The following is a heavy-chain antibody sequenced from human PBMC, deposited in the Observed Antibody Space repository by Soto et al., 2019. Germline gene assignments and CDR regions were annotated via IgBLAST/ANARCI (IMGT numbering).Heavy chain of an antibody. V-gene: IGHV3-30-3*01. CDR3: ARDQMGMALDY. J-gene: IGHJ4*02. CDR2: ISYDGSNK. D-gene: IGHD6-13*01. Sequence: ESGGGVVQPGRSLRLSCAASGFTFSSYAMHWVRQAPGKGLEWVAVISYDGSNKYYADSVKGRFTISRDNSKNTLYLQMNSLRAEDTAVYYCARDQMGMALDYWGQGTLVTVSS. CDR1: GFTFSSYA.